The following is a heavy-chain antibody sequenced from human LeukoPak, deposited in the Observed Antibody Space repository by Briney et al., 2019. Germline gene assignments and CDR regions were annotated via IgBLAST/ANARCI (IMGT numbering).Heavy chain of an antibody. V-gene: IGHV4-59*01. J-gene: IGHJ6*02. CDR2: FCYSGST. D-gene: IGHD2-15*01. CDR3: TRGYWLNFYYYCMDV. Sequence: PSETLSLTCTVSGGSINSYHWSWIRQPPGKGLEWIGYFCYSGSTNYNPSLKSRVTISGDTSKNQFSLKVSSVTAADTAVYYCTRGYWLNFYYYCMDVWGQGTTVTVSS. CDR1: GGSINSYH.